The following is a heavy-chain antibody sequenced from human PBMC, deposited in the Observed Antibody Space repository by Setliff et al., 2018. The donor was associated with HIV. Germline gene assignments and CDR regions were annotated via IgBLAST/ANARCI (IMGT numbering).Heavy chain of an antibody. D-gene: IGHD6-6*01. CDR1: GVSVGSGDYY. Sequence: SETLSLTCSVSGVSVGSGDYYWHWIRQHPEKALEWIGYIFHSGYTYYNPSLKSRISMSVDTSKNQFSLELTSLTAADTAVYYCATRPRIAARPFDYWSQGMLVTVSS. J-gene: IGHJ4*02. CDR2: IFHSGYT. CDR3: ATRPRIAARPFDY. V-gene: IGHV4-31*03.